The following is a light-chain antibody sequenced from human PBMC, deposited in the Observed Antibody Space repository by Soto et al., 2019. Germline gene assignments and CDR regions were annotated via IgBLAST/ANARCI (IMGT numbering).Light chain of an antibody. J-gene: IGKJ1*01. CDR2: DAS. CDR1: QSVTTD. V-gene: IGKV3-11*01. CDR3: QQGSNWPWM. Sequence: EIVLTQSPATLSLSPGDRATLSCRASQSVTTDLAWFQQKPGLAPRLLSYDASDRATGTPARFSGSGARTAFSLIISSVEPEVFALYYYQQGSNWPWMFGQGTKVEIE.